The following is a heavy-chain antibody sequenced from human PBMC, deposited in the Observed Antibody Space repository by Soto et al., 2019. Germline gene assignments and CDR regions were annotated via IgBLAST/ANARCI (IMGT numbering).Heavy chain of an antibody. CDR1: GGSISGYQ. Sequence: SDTLSLTCAVNGGSISGYQWTWIRQTPGKGLEWIGEINDSGNINYNPSLKSRVTIFLDTPKKQISLKLNSVTAADSAVYYCARGLILWFGELSRRGGYYYYMDVWAKGTTVNVSS. CDR3: ARGLILWFGELSRRGGYYYYMDV. D-gene: IGHD3-10*01. CDR2: INDSGNI. V-gene: IGHV4-34*01. J-gene: IGHJ6*03.